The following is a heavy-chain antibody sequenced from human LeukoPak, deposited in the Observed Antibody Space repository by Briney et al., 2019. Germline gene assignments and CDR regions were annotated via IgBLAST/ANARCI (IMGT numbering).Heavy chain of an antibody. J-gene: IGHJ3*02. CDR3: VKEGNGAFDI. D-gene: IGHD2-8*01. Sequence: GGSLRLSCSASGFTFSSYVMFWVRQAPGKGLEYVSAVSSIGGSTYYADSVKGRFTISRDNSKNMLYLQMISLRPEDTAVYYCVKEGNGAFDIWGQGTMVTVSS. V-gene: IGHV3-64D*09. CDR1: GFTFSSYV. CDR2: VSSIGGST.